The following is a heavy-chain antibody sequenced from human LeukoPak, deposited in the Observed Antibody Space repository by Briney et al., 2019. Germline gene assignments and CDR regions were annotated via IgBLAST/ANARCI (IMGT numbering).Heavy chain of an antibody. J-gene: IGHJ6*02. Sequence: AGGSLRLSCAASGFTFDDYAMHWVRQAPGKGLEWVSGISWNSGSIGYADSVKGRFTISRDNAKNSLYLQMNSLRSEDTAVYYCARNAYGDYGPYYYGMDVWGQGTTVTVSS. CDR3: ARNAYGDYGPYYYGMDV. CDR1: GFTFDDYA. D-gene: IGHD4-17*01. V-gene: IGHV3-9*01. CDR2: ISWNSGSI.